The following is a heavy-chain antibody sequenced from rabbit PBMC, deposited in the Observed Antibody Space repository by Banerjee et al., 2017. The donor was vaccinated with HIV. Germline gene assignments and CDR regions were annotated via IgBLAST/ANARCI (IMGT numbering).Heavy chain of an antibody. D-gene: IGHD6-1*01. CDR1: GIDFSGSDY. CDR2: IYTGSGST. J-gene: IGHJ6*01. CDR3: ARELYAGYAYATVHYGMDL. Sequence: QQQLEESGGGLVKPGGTLTLTCKASGIDFSGSDYMCWVRQAPGKGLELIACIYTGSGSTWYASWVNGRFTISRSTSLNTVDLKMTSLTAADTATYFCARELYAGYAYATVHYGMDLWGPGTLVTVS. V-gene: IGHV1S43*01.